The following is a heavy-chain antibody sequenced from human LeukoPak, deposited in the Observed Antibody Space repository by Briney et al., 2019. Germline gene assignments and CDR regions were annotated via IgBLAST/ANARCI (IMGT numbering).Heavy chain of an antibody. CDR3: ARVQSRGYYYFDY. D-gene: IGHD3-22*01. J-gene: IGHJ4*02. CDR2: IGTTGDT. V-gene: IGHV3-13*04. Sequence: GGSLRLSCAASGFTFSSYDMHWVRQVTGEGLEWVSGIGTTGDTSYAGSVRGRFTISRENARNSLYLQMNSLRAGDTAVYYCARVQSRGYYYFDYWGQGTLVTVSS. CDR1: GFTFSSYD.